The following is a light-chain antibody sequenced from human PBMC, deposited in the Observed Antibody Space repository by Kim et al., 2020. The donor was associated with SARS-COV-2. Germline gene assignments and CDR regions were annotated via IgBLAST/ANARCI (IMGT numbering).Light chain of an antibody. CDR2: LNSDGSH. V-gene: IGLV4-69*01. J-gene: IGLJ3*02. Sequence: ASVKLTCTLRSGQRSNPIAWHQQQAEKGPRYLMTLNSDGSHSKGDGIPDRFSGSSSGAERYLTISGLQSDDEADYYCQTWGTGIWVFGGGTTLTAL. CDR1: SGQRSNP. CDR3: QTWGTGIWV.